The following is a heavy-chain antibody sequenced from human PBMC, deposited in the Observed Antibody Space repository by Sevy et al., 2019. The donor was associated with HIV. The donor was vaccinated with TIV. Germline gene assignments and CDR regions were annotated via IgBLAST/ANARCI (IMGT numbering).Heavy chain of an antibody. CDR1: GGSFSGYY. V-gene: IGHV4-34*01. D-gene: IGHD1-26*01. J-gene: IGHJ3*02. CDR2: INHSGST. CDR3: ARGRELLSRDAFDI. Sequence: ETLSLTCAVYGGSFSGYYWSWIRQPPGKGLEWIGEINHSGSTNYNPSLKSRVTISVDTSKNQFSLKLSSVTAADTAVYYCARGRELLSRDAFDIWGQGTMVTVSS.